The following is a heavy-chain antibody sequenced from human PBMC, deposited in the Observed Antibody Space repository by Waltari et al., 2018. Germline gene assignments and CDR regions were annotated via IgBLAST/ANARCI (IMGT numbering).Heavy chain of an antibody. CDR3: ANRGSGSYLY. CDR2: GGASGGSA. Sequence: EVQLLESGGGLVQPGGSLTLSCVVSGFTFSNYAMSWVRQGPGKGLGWVCGGGASGGSAYYANSVKGRFTISGENSKNTLYLQMNSLRAEDTAVYYCANRGSGSYLYWGLGTLVTVSS. J-gene: IGHJ4*02. V-gene: IGHV3-23*01. D-gene: IGHD3-10*01. CDR1: GFTFSNYA.